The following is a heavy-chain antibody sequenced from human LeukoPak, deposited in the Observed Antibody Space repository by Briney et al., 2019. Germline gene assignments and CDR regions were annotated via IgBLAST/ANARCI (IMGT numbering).Heavy chain of an antibody. Sequence: SQTLSLTCTVSGGSISSGSYYWSWIRQPAGKGLEWIGRIYTSGSTNYNPSLKSRVTISVDTSKNQFSLKLSSVTAADTAVYYCARGWTGGDYPWPHWGQGTLVTVSS. J-gene: IGHJ1*01. CDR1: GGSISSGSYY. CDR3: ARGWTGGDYPWPH. CDR2: IYTSGST. D-gene: IGHD4-17*01. V-gene: IGHV4-61*02.